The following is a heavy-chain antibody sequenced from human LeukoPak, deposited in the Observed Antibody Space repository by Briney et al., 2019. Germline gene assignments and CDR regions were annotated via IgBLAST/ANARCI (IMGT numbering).Heavy chain of an antibody. Sequence: GGSLRLSCAASGFTFSSYAMHWVRQAPGKGLEWVAVISYDGSNKYYADSVKGRFTISRDNSKNTLYLQMNSLRAEDTAVYYCARSSALYVFDYWGQGTLVTVSS. CDR2: ISYDGSNK. J-gene: IGHJ4*02. CDR1: GFTFSSYA. V-gene: IGHV3-30-3*01. CDR3: ARSSALYVFDY. D-gene: IGHD3-3*01.